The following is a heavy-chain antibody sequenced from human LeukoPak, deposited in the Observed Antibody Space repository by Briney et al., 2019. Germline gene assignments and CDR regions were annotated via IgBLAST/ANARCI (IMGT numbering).Heavy chain of an antibody. CDR2: IYHSGST. CDR3: ARARELSYFDY. D-gene: IGHD2-15*01. J-gene: IGHJ4*02. V-gene: IGHV4-30-2*01. CDR1: GGSISSGGYS. Sequence: SQTLSLTCAVSGGSISSGGYSWSWIRQPPGKGLEWIGYIYHSGSTYYNPSLKSRVTISVDRSKNQFSLKLSSVTAADTAVYYCARARELSYFDYWGQGALVTVSS.